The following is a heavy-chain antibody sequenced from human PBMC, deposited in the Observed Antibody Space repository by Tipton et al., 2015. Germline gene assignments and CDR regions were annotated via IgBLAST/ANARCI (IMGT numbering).Heavy chain of an antibody. CDR3: ARELRGNSDSGSGDY. V-gene: IGHV4-39*02. J-gene: IGHJ4*02. CDR2: VYYNGAT. D-gene: IGHD3-10*01. CDR1: GGSISSSSYY. Sequence: TLSLTCTVSGGSISSSSYYWGWIRQPPGKGLEWIGTVYYNGATQYNPSLNSRVSISVDTSKNQFSLRLNSVTATDTAVYYCARELRGNSDSGSGDYWGQGTLVTVSS.